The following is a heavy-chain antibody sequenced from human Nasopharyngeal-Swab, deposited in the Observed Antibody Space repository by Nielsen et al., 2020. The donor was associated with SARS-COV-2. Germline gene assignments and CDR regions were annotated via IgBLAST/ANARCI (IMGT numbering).Heavy chain of an antibody. Sequence: VSCKASGGTFSSYAISWVRQAPGQGLEWMGGIIPIFGTANYAQKFQGRVTITADESTSTAYMELSSLRSEDTAVYYCARTYYYGSGSYYNFDYWGQGTLVTVSS. CDR3: ARTYYYGSGSYYNFDY. CDR1: GGTFSSYA. CDR2: IIPIFGTA. J-gene: IGHJ4*02. V-gene: IGHV1-69*01. D-gene: IGHD3-10*01.